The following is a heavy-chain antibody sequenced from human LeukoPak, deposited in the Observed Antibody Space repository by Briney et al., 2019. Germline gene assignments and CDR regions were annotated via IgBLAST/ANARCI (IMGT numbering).Heavy chain of an antibody. J-gene: IGHJ1*01. CDR1: GFTFSSYW. D-gene: IGHD6-19*01. CDR2: INSDGSST. V-gene: IGHV3-74*01. CDR3: AKDSRSGWYGGNFQQ. Sequence: GRSLRLSCAASGFTFSSYWMHWVRRAPGKGLVWVSRINSDGSSTSYADSVKGRFTISRDNAKNSLYLQMNSLRVEDTAVYYCAKDSRSGWYGGNFQQWGQGTLVTVSS.